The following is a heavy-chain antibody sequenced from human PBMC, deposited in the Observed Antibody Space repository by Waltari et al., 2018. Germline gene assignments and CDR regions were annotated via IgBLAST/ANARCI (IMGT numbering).Heavy chain of an antibody. Sequence: QLQLQESGPGLVKPSETLSLTCTVSGGSISSSSYYWGWFRQPPGRGGGWMGSIDYRGRTYYNTSLKSRVTIAVDTSKNQFSLKLSCGTAADTAVYYCARGRSYSNYYYYYYMDVWGKGTTVTISS. CDR1: GGSISSSSYY. J-gene: IGHJ6*03. D-gene: IGHD4-4*01. CDR2: IDYRGRT. CDR3: ARGRSYSNYYYYYYMDV. V-gene: IGHV4-39*07.